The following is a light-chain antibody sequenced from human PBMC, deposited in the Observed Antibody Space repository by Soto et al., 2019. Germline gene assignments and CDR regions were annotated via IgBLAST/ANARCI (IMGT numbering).Light chain of an antibody. CDR2: GNN. V-gene: IGLV1-44*01. CDR1: SSNIGRNT. Sequence: QAVVTQPPSASGTPGQRVTISCSGSSSNIGRNTVNWYQQFPGTAPKLLIYGNNQRPSGVPDRFYGSKSGTSASLAISGLQSEDEADYYCAAWYDSLSGPVFGGGTKLTVL. J-gene: IGLJ3*02. CDR3: AAWYDSLSGPV.